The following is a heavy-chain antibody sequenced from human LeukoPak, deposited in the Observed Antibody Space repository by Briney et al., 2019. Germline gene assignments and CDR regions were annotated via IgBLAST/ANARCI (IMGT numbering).Heavy chain of an antibody. D-gene: IGHD3-3*01. CDR2: INPNSGDT. J-gene: IGHJ4*02. CDR3: ARAASGSGYTFGY. V-gene: IGHV1-2*06. CDR1: GYTLTVYY. Sequence: ASVKVSCKASGYTLTVYYIHWVRQAPGQGLEWMGRINPNSGDTNFAQKFQGRVTMTRDTSISTAYMDLSGLRPDDTAVYYCARAASGSGYTFGYWGQGTLVTVSS.